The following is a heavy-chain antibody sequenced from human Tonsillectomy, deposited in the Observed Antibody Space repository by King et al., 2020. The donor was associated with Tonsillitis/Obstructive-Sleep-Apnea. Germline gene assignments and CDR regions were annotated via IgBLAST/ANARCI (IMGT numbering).Heavy chain of an antibody. CDR1: GFTFSSYD. CDR3: VRGSSGWYDFDY. D-gene: IGHD6-19*01. V-gene: IGHV3-13*04. J-gene: IGHJ4*02. CDR2: IGVAGDT. Sequence: VQLVESGGGSAQPGGSLRLSCVASGFTFSSYDMHWVRQVIGKGLEWVSGIGVAGDTYYSGSVKGRFTISRENAKNSLYLQMNTLRAGDTAVYYCVRGSSGWYDFDYWGQGALVIVSS.